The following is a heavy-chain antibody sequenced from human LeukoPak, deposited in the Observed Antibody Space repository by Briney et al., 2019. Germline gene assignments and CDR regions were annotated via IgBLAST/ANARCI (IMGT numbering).Heavy chain of an antibody. J-gene: IGHJ5*02. V-gene: IGHV3-23*01. D-gene: IGHD6-13*01. CDR3: AKERRRVAAAGSFDP. CDR2: ISGSAGNT. CDR1: GFTFSTYG. Sequence: PGGSLRLSCAASGFTFSTYGTSWVRQAPGKGLEWVSAISGSAGNTYYADSVKGRFTISRDNSKNTLYLQMNSLRAEDTAVYYCAKERRRVAAAGSFDPWGQGTLVTVSS.